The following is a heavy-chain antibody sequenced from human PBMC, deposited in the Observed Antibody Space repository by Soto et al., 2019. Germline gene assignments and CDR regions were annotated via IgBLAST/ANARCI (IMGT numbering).Heavy chain of an antibody. CDR2: ISGSGGST. J-gene: IGHJ6*02. Sequence: EVQLLESGGGLVQPGGSLRLSCAASGFTFSSYAMSWVRQAPGKGLEWVSAISGSGGSTYYADSVKGRFTISRDNSKNALYLEMDSLRAEDTAVYYWAKWGVGTAAAPGMDVWGQGTTVTVSS. CDR3: AKWGVGTAAAPGMDV. V-gene: IGHV3-23*01. D-gene: IGHD2-2*01. CDR1: GFTFSSYA.